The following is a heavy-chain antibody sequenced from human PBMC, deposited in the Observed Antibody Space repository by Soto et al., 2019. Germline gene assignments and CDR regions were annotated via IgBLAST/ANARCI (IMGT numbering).Heavy chain of an antibody. D-gene: IGHD1-26*01. V-gene: IGHV4-30-2*01. CDR3: ARATLVGANFDAFDI. J-gene: IGHJ3*02. CDR1: GGSISSGGYS. CDR2: IYHSGST. Sequence: SGTLSLTCAVSGGSISSGGYSWSWIRQPPGKGLEWIGYIYHSGSTYYNPSLKSRVTISVDRSKNQFSLKLSSVTAADTAVYYCARATLVGANFDAFDIWGRGTMVTVSS.